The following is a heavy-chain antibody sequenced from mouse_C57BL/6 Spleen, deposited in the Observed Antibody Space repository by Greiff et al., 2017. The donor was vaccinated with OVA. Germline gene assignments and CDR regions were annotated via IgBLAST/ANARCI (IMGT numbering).Heavy chain of an antibody. V-gene: IGHV1-69*01. D-gene: IGHD1-1*01. Sequence: VQLQQPGAELVMPGASVKLSCKASGYTFTSYWMHWVKQRPGQGLEWIGEIDPSDSYTNYNPKFKGKSTLTVDKSSSTAYMQLSSLTSEDSAVYYCARDHYGSRYFDYWGQGTTLTVSS. J-gene: IGHJ2*01. CDR1: GYTFTSYW. CDR3: ARDHYGSRYFDY. CDR2: IDPSDSYT.